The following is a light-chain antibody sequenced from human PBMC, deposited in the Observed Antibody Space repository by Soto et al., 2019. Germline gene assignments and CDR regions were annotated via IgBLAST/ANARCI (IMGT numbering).Light chain of an antibody. CDR1: RDDIGAYDY. V-gene: IGLV2-14*01. J-gene: IGLJ2*01. CDR2: EVT. CDR3: NSYTNSSAVV. Sequence: PPSSLSGSAGQSITISCAGTRDDIGAYDYVSWYQQHPGNAPKLLVYEVTNRPSGVSDRFSGSKSGNTASLTISGLQAEDEADYYCNSYTNSSAVVFGGGTKVTGL.